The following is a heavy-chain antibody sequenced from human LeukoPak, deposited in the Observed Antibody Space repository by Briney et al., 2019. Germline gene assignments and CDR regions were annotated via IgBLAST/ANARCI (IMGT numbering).Heavy chain of an antibody. V-gene: IGHV3-11*03. D-gene: IGHD3-10*01. Sequence: GGSLRLSCAASGFTFSDYYMSWIRQAPGKGLEWVSYISTSSSYTNYADSVKGRFTISRDNAKNSLYLQMNSLRAEDTAVYYCARFYGSGSWSDAFDIWCQGTMVTVSS. J-gene: IGHJ3*02. CDR1: GFTFSDYY. CDR2: ISTSSSYT. CDR3: ARFYGSGSWSDAFDI.